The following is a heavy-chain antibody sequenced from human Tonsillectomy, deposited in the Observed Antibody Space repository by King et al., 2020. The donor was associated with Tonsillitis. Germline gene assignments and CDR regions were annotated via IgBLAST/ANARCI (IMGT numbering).Heavy chain of an antibody. CDR2: IYPGDTDT. CDR1: GYNFTNYW. Sequence: QLVQSGAEVKKPGESLKISCKGSGYNFTNYWIGWVRQMPGKGLGYMGIIYPGDTDTRYSPSFQGQVTMSADKSIRTAYLQWRSLKAPDTAMYYCARHRAYDNSGYALGYWGQGTPVTVSS. V-gene: IGHV5-51*01. D-gene: IGHD3-22*01. J-gene: IGHJ4*02. CDR3: ARHRAYDNSGYALGY.